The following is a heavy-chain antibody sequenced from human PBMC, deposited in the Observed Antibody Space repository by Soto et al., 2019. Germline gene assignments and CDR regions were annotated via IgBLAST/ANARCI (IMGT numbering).Heavy chain of an antibody. J-gene: IGHJ3*02. CDR3: AKDLSPGLYSGYDLAAFDI. Sequence: PGGSLRLSCAASGFTFSSYAMSWVRQAPGKGLEWVSAISGSGGSTYYADSVKGRFTISRDNSKNTLYLQMNSLRAEDTAVYYCAKDLSPGLYSGYDLAAFDIWGQGTMVTVSS. D-gene: IGHD5-12*01. CDR2: ISGSGGST. V-gene: IGHV3-23*01. CDR1: GFTFSSYA.